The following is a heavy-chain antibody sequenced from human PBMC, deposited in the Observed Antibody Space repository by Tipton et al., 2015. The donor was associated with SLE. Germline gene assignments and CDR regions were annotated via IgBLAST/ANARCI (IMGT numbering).Heavy chain of an antibody. CDR1: GFSFSFYA. Sequence: SLRLSCAASGFSFSFYAMHWVRQAPGRGLEWVAFMWYDGSNEYYADSVKGRFSISRDNSKNTLYLQMNSLRAEDTAVYYCATRRDGYNYGGFDIWGQGTMVTVSS. D-gene: IGHD5-24*01. J-gene: IGHJ3*02. V-gene: IGHV3-30*02. CDR3: ATRRDGYNYGGFDI. CDR2: MWYDGSNE.